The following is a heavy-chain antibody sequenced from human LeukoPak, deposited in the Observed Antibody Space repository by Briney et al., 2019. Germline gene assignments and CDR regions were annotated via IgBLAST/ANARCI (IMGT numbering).Heavy chain of an antibody. CDR3: AYYGDPPYNWFDP. Sequence: SETLSLTCTVSGGSISSYYWSWIRQPPGKGLEWIGYIYYSGSANYNPSLKSRVTISVDTSKNQFSLKLSSVTPEDTAVYYCAYYGDPPYNWFDPWGQGILVTVSS. J-gene: IGHJ5*02. CDR1: GGSISSYY. CDR2: IYYSGSA. D-gene: IGHD3-10*01. V-gene: IGHV4-59*12.